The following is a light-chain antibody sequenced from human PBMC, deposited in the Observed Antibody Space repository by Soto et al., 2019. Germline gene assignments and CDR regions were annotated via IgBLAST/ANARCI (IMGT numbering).Light chain of an antibody. J-gene: IGLJ1*01. V-gene: IGLV1-44*01. Sequence: QSVLTQPPSASGTPGQRVTISCSGSYSNIGSNTVNWFQQLPGTAPKLVMHANNQRPSGVPDRFSGSRSGTSASLAISGLQSADEADYYCAAWDDSLNGYVFGTGTKVTV. CDR2: ANN. CDR3: AAWDDSLNGYV. CDR1: YSNIGSNT.